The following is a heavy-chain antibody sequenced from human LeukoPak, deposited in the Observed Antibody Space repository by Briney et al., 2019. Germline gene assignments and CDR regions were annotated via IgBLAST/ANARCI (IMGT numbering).Heavy chain of an antibody. CDR1: GFTFKSYA. J-gene: IGHJ4*02. CDR2: ISSSGGTT. D-gene: IGHD3-3*01. CDR3: ARDESPETKYYDFWSGSDY. V-gene: IGHV3-64*01. Sequence: GGSLRLSCAASGFTFKSYAIHWVRQAPGKGLEYVSAISSSGGTTYYANSVKGRFTISRDNSKNTLSLQMGSLRAEDMAVYYCARDESPETKYYDFWSGSDYWGQGTLVTVSS.